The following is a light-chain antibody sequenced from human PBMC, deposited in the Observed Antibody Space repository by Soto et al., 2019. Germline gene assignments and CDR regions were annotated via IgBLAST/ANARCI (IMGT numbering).Light chain of an antibody. CDR2: GAS. Sequence: EIVLTQSPGTLPLSPGERATLSCRASQSVSSSYLAWYQQKPGQAPRLLIYGASSRATGIPDRFSGSGSGTDFTLTISRLEPEDWAVYYCQQYGSSPRTFGGGTKVEIK. V-gene: IGKV3-20*01. J-gene: IGKJ4*01. CDR1: QSVSSSY. CDR3: QQYGSSPRT.